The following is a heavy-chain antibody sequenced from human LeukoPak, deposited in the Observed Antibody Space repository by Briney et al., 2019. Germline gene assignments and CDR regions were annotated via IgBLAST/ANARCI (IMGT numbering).Heavy chain of an antibody. CDR3: ASTRPPYSSSWYYYYYHMDV. CDR2: IYTSGST. Sequence: PSETLSLTCTVSGGSISSYYWSWIRQPAGKGLEWIGRIYTSGSTNYNPSLKSRVTMSVDTSKNQFSLKLSSVTAADTAVYYCASTRPPYSSSWYYYYYHMDVWGKGTTVTVSS. CDR1: GGSISSYY. J-gene: IGHJ6*03. V-gene: IGHV4-4*07. D-gene: IGHD6-13*01.